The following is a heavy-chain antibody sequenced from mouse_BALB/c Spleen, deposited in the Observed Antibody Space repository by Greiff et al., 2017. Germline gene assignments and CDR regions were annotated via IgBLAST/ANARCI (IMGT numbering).Heavy chain of an antibody. CDR2: IYPSDSYT. D-gene: IGHD2-3*01. CDR1: GYTFTSYW. CDR3: TRGDGYYVYYAMDY. Sequence: VQLQQPGAELVRPGASVKLSCKASGYTFTSYWINWVKQRPGQGLEWIGNIYPSDSYTNYNQKFKDKATLTVDKSSSTAYMQLSSPTSEDSAVYYCTRGDGYYVYYAMDYWGQGTSVTVSS. V-gene: IGHV1-69*02. J-gene: IGHJ4*01.